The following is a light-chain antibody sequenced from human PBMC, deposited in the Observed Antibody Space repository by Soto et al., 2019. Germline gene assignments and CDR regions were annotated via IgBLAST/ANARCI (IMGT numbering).Light chain of an antibody. Sequence: AIQLTQSPSSLSASVGDRVTIICRASQDIKNYLGWYQQKPGKAPSLLIYAASNLQTGVPSRFSGSGSGTDFTITISSLQPEDFATYYCLQDYNYPRTFGGGTRVEIK. CDR2: AAS. CDR1: QDIKNY. V-gene: IGKV1-6*01. CDR3: LQDYNYPRT. J-gene: IGKJ4*01.